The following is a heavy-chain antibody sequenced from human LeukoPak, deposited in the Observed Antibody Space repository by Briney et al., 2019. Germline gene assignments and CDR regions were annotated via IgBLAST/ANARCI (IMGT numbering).Heavy chain of an antibody. Sequence: SETLSLTCAVYGGSFSGYYWSWIRQPPGKGLEWIGEINHSGSTNYNPSLKSRVTISVDASKNQFSLKLSSVTAADTAVYYCASRIGVVPAAITDNWFDPWGQGTLVTVSS. D-gene: IGHD2-2*02. CDR3: ASRIGVVPAAITDNWFDP. V-gene: IGHV4-34*01. CDR1: GGSFSGYY. CDR2: INHSGST. J-gene: IGHJ5*02.